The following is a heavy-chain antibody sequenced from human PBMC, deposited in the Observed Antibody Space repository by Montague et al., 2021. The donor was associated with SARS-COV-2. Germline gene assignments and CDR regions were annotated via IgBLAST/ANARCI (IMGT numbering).Heavy chain of an antibody. CDR1: GGSISSINW. J-gene: IGHJ4*02. Sequence: SETLSLTCAVSGGSISSINWWSCVRQPPGKGLEWIGEIYHSGSTNYNPSLKSRVIISVDKSKNQFSLKLSSVTAADTAVYYCARTGYSSGWHSFDYWGQGTLVTVSS. V-gene: IGHV4-4*02. CDR3: ARTGYSSGWHSFDY. D-gene: IGHD6-19*01. CDR2: IYHSGST.